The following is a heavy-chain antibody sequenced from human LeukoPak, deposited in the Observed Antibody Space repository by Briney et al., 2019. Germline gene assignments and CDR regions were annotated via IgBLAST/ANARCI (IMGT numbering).Heavy chain of an antibody. V-gene: IGHV3-21*01. J-gene: IGHJ4*02. Sequence: GGSLRLSCAASGFTFSSYSMNWVRQAPGKGLEWASSISSSSSYIYYADSVKGRFTISRDNAKNSLYLQMNSLRAEDTAVYYCARAGYGGNSPYFDYWGQGTLVTVSS. CDR1: GFTFSSYS. CDR3: ARAGYGGNSPYFDY. D-gene: IGHD4-23*01. CDR2: ISSSSSYI.